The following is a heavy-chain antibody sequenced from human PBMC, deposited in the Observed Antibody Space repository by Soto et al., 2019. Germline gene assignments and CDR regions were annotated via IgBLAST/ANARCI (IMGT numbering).Heavy chain of an antibody. Sequence: QVQLVQSGAEVKKPGSSVKVSCKASGGTFSSYAISWVRQAPGQGLEWMGGVIPIFGTANYAQKFQGRVTITADESTSTAYLELSSLRSEDTAVYYCARDLVGATPRLYDYGMDVWGQGTTVTVSS. CDR2: VIPIFGTA. CDR3: ARDLVGATPRLYDYGMDV. V-gene: IGHV1-69*01. J-gene: IGHJ6*02. CDR1: GGTFSSYA. D-gene: IGHD1-26*01.